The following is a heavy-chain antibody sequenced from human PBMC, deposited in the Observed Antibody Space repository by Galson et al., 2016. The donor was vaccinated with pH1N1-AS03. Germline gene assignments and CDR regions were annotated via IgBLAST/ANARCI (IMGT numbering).Heavy chain of an antibody. D-gene: IGHD1-1*01. Sequence: SLRLSCAASGFTFSDYWMSWVRQAPGKGPEWVANINIDGSAKYYVDSVKGRCTISRGNAKNSLYLQINNLRAEDTAMYYCARWERWGQGTLVTVSS. V-gene: IGHV3-7*03. J-gene: IGHJ4*02. CDR3: ARWER. CDR1: GFTFSDYW. CDR2: INIDGSAK.